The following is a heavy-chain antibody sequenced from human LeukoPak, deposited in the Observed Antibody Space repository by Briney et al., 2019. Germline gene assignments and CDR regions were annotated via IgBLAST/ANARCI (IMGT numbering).Heavy chain of an antibody. Sequence: SETLSLTCAVYGGSFSGYYWSWIRQPPGKGLEWIGGINHSRTTNYNPSLKSRVTISVDTSKNQFSLKLSSVAAADTAVYYCARDVDATSGWFDPWGQGTLVTVSS. D-gene: IGHD2-15*01. CDR1: GGSFSGYY. V-gene: IGHV4-34*01. CDR3: ARDVDATSGWFDP. J-gene: IGHJ5*02. CDR2: INHSRTT.